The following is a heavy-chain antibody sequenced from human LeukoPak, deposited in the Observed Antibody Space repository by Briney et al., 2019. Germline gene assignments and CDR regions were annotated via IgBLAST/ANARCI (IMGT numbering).Heavy chain of an antibody. V-gene: IGHV1-18*01. Sequence: ASVKVSCKASGYTFTSYGISWVRQAPGQGLEWMGWISAYNGNTNYAQKLQGRVTMTTDTSTSTAYMELRSLRSDDTAVYYCASSRESIAAAGTLDYWGQRTLVTVSS. CDR1: GYTFTSYG. D-gene: IGHD6-13*01. J-gene: IGHJ4*02. CDR2: ISAYNGNT. CDR3: ASSRESIAAAGTLDY.